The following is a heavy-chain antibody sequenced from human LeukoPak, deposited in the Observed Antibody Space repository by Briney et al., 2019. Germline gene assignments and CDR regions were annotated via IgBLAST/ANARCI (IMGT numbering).Heavy chain of an antibody. V-gene: IGHV3-74*01. CDR3: ARSGYGYGFGY. J-gene: IGHJ4*02. D-gene: IGHD5-18*01. CDR1: GFTFSSYW. CDR2: INTDGSST. Sequence: GGSLRLSCAASGFTFSSYWMHWVRQAPGKGLVWVSRINTDGSSTSYADSVKGRFTISRDNAKNSLYLQMNSLRAEDTALYHCARSGYGYGFGYWGQGTLVTVSS.